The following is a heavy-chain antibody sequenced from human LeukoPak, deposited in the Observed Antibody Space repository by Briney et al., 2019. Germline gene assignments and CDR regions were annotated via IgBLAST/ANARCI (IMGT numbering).Heavy chain of an antibody. J-gene: IGHJ4*02. CDR3: ARGPDRSGGSCYPFFGY. CDR1: GGSISSYY. CDR2: IYYSGST. D-gene: IGHD2-15*01. Sequence: SETLSLTCTVSGGSISSYYWSWIRQPPGKGLEWIGYIYYSGSTNYNPSLKSRVTISVDTSKNQFSLKLSSVTAADTAVYYCARGPDRSGGSCYPFFGYWGQGTLVTVSS. V-gene: IGHV4-59*01.